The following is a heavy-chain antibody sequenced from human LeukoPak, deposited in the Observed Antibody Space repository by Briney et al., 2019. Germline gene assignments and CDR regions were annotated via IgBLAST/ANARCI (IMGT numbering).Heavy chain of an antibody. CDR3: ARGFDWLFGSGQMNYYYYGMDV. D-gene: IGHD3-9*01. CDR1: GGSISSGGYA. J-gene: IGHJ6*02. CDR2: IYRSGST. Sequence: PSQTLSLTCAVSGGSISSGGYAWSWIRQPPGKGLEWIGYIYRSGSTYYNPSLNSRVTMSVDRSKTQFSLRLSSVTAADTAVYYCARGFDWLFGSGQMNYYYYGMDVWGQGTTVTVSS. V-gene: IGHV4-30-2*01.